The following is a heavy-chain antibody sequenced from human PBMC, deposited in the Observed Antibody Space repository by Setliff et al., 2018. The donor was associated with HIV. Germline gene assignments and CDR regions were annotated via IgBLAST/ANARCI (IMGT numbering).Heavy chain of an antibody. J-gene: IGHJ4*02. Sequence: PSETLSLTCTVSGDSISTDYWTWIRQPPGKGLEWIGYIYNSASTSYNPSLKSRVTISVDTSKNQFSLKLSSVTAADTAVYYCAGHSPSDYWGQGTLVTVS. V-gene: IGHV4-59*08. CDR2: IYNSAST. CDR1: GDSISTDY. CDR3: AGHSPSDY.